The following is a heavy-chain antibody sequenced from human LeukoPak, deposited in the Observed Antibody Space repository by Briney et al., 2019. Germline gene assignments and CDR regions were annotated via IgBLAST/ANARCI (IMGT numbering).Heavy chain of an antibody. J-gene: IGHJ4*02. CDR2: ISSSGSSM. CDR3: ASQRGVGAAQY. Sequence: PGGSLRLSCAASGFTFSDYYMSWIRQAPGKGLEWVSYISSSGSSMYYADSVKGRFTISRDNAKNSLYLQMNSLRAEDTVVYYCASQRGVGAAQYWGRGTLVTVSS. CDR1: GFTFSDYY. D-gene: IGHD1-26*01. V-gene: IGHV3-11*01.